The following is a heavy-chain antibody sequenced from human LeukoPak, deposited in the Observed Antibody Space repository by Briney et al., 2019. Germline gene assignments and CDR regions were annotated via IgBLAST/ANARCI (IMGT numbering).Heavy chain of an antibody. D-gene: IGHD1-26*01. CDR2: ISYSGTT. CDR3: ARSGIVGAGGYFDY. J-gene: IGHJ4*02. CDR1: GGSISSYY. Sequence: PSETLSLTCTVSGGSISSYYWSWIRQPPGKGLEWIGYISYSGTTNYNPSLKSRVTMSVDTSKNQFSLKLRSVNAADTAVYYCARSGIVGAGGYFDYWGQGTLVTVSS. V-gene: IGHV4-59*01.